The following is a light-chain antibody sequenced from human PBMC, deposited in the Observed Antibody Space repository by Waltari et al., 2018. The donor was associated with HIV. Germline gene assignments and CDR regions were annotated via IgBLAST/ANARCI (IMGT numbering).Light chain of an antibody. CDR3: CSYAGSRVFVV. J-gene: IGLJ3*02. CDR1: GSDVGSYDL. V-gene: IGLV2-23*02. Sequence: QSALTQPASVSGSPGQSITISCTGTGSDVGSYDLVSWYQQHPGKVPKLIISEVTKRPSGISKRFSGSKSGNTAALTISELQAEGEADYYCCSYAGSRVFVVFGGGTKVSVL. CDR2: EVT.